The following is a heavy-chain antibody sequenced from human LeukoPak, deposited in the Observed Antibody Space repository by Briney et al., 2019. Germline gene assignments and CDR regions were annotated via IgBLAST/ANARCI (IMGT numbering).Heavy chain of an antibody. CDR2: IYYSGST. CDR1: GGSVSSTSYY. Sequence: SETLSLTCTVSGGSVSSTSYYWSWIRQPPGKGVEWIGYIYYSGSTNYNPSLKSRVTISVDTSKNQFSLRLSSVTAADTAVYYCAREGRYCSGGSCLDYWGQGTLVTVSS. J-gene: IGHJ4*02. CDR3: AREGRYCSGGSCLDY. D-gene: IGHD2-15*01. V-gene: IGHV4-61*01.